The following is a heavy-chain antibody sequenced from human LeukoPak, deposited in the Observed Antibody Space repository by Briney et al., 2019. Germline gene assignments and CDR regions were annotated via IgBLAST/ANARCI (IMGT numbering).Heavy chain of an antibody. CDR1: GGSFSGYY. CDR2: INHSGST. J-gene: IGHJ6*03. CDR3: ARAVQLERPPPLIGYYYMDV. Sequence: SETLSLTCAVYGGSFSGYYWSWIRQPPGKGLEWIGEINHSGSTNYNPSLKSRVTISVDTSKNQFSLKLRSVTAADTAVYYCARAVQLERPPPLIGYYYMDVWGKGTTVTVSS. D-gene: IGHD1-1*01. V-gene: IGHV4-34*01.